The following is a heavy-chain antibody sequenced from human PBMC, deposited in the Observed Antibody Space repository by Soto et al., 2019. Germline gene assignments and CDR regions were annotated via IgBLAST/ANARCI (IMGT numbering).Heavy chain of an antibody. V-gene: IGHV1-69*01. CDR2: IIPIFGTA. D-gene: IGHD3-10*01. CDR1: GGTFSSYA. Sequence: QVQLVQSGAEGKKPGSSVKVSCKASGGTFSSYAISWVRQAPGQGLEWMGGIIPIFGTANYAQKFQGRVTITADESTSTAYMELSSLRSEDTAVYYCATYYYGSGSYSTGDAFDIWGQGTMVTVSS. J-gene: IGHJ3*02. CDR3: ATYYYGSGSYSTGDAFDI.